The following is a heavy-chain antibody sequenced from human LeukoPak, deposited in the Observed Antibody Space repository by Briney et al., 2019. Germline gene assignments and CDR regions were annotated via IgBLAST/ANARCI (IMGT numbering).Heavy chain of an antibody. CDR3: ARSITIFGVVTQTRFFDY. Sequence: PSETLSLTCTVSGGSISRYYWSWIRQPPGKGLEWSGYIYYSGSTNYNPSLKSRVTISVDTSKNQFSLKLSSVTAADTAVYYCARSITIFGVVTQTRFFDYWGQGTLVTVSS. CDR2: IYYSGST. D-gene: IGHD3-3*01. J-gene: IGHJ4*02. CDR1: GGSISRYY. V-gene: IGHV4-59*01.